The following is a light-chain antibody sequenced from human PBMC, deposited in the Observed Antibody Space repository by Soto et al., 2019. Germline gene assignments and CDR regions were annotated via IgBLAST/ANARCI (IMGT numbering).Light chain of an antibody. J-gene: IGKJ4*01. CDR3: QQLNSYPLT. CDR1: QGISSY. Sequence: DIQLTQSPSFLSPSVGDRVTITCRASQGISSYLAWYQQKPGKAPKHLIYAASTLQSGVPSRFSGSGSGTEFTLTISSLQPEDFATYYCQQLNSYPLTFGGGTKVEIK. CDR2: AAS. V-gene: IGKV1-9*01.